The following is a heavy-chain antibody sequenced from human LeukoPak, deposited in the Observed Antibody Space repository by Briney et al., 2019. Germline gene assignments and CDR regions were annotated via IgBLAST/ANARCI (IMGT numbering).Heavy chain of an antibody. V-gene: IGHV1-2*02. CDR1: GYTFTSYD. CDR3: ARDSPYSSGWYGRGFYFDY. J-gene: IGHJ4*02. D-gene: IGHD6-19*01. CDR2: INPNSGGT. Sequence: ASVKVSCKASGYTFTSYDINWVRQAPGQGLEWMGWINPNSGGTNYAQKFQGRVTMTRDTSISTAYMELSRLRSDDTAVYYCARDSPYSSGWYGRGFYFDYWGQGTLVTVSS.